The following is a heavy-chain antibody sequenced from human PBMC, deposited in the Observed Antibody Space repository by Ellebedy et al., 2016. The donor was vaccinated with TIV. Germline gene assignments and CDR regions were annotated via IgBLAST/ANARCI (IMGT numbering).Heavy chain of an antibody. CDR1: GFLFTTET. CDR3: AREVTGLGLGFYYPYYMDV. D-gene: IGHD2-21*02. J-gene: IGHJ6*03. CDR2: MNPNSGHT. Sequence: ASVKVSXXASGFLFTTETIHWVRLATGQGLEWMGWMNPNSGHTGYGQNFQGRVTMTWDASISTAYMELTSLRFDDTAVYYCAREVTGLGLGFYYPYYMDVWGKGTTVTVSS. V-gene: IGHV1-8*01.